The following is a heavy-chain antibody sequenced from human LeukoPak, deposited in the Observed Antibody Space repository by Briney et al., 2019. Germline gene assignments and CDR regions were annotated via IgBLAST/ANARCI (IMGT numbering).Heavy chain of an antibody. CDR3: TRDLSTPDYYYYGMDV. Sequence: GGSLRLSCTASGFTFGDYAMSWFRQAPGKGREWVGFIRSKAYGGTTEYAASVKGRFTISRDDSKSIAYLQMNSLKTEDTAVYYCTRDLSTPDYYYYGMDVWGQGTTVTVSS. J-gene: IGHJ6*02. CDR2: IRSKAYGGTT. CDR1: GFTFGDYA. V-gene: IGHV3-49*03.